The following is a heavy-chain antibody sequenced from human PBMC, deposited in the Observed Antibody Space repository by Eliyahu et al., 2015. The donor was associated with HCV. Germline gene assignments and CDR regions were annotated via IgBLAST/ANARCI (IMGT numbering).Heavy chain of an antibody. V-gene: IGHV4-39*01. D-gene: IGHD1-26*01. CDR3: ATHREWDQGDY. J-gene: IGHJ4*02. Sequence: QLQLQESGPGLVKPSETLSLTCTVSGGSISSSSYYWGWIRQPPGKGLEWIGGIYYSGSTYYNPSLKSRVTISVDTSKNQFSLKLSSVTAADTAVYYCATHREWDQGDYWGQGTLVTVSS. CDR2: IYYSGST. CDR1: GGSISSSSYY.